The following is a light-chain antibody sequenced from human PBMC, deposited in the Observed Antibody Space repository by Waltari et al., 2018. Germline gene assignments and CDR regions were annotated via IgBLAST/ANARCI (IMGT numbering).Light chain of an antibody. Sequence: EIVLTQSPGTLSLSPGERATLSCRASQSVSSSYLAWYQQTPGQAPRLLIYGASSRATGIPDRFSGSGSGTDFTLTLSRLEPEDFAVYYCQQYGSSPSWTFGQGTKVEIK. CDR1: QSVSSSY. V-gene: IGKV3-20*01. CDR2: GAS. J-gene: IGKJ1*01. CDR3: QQYGSSPSWT.